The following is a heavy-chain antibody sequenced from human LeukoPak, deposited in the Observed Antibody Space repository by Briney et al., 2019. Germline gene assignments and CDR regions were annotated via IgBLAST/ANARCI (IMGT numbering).Heavy chain of an antibody. V-gene: IGHV1-24*01. CDR2: FDPEDGET. Sequence: RASVKVSCKVSGYTLTELSMHWVRQAPGKGLEWMGGFDPEDGETIYAQKFQGRVTMTEDTSTDTAYMELSSLRSEDAAVSYCATARYCSGGSCSHWFDPWGQGTLVTVSS. D-gene: IGHD2-15*01. CDR1: GYTLTELS. CDR3: ATARYCSGGSCSHWFDP. J-gene: IGHJ5*02.